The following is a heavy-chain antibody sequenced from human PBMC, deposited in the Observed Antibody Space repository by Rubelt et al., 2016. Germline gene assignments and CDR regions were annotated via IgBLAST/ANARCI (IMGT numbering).Heavy chain of an antibody. V-gene: IGHV4-59*08. CDR1: GGSISTYY. CDR2: IYYSGSA. Sequence: QVQLQESGPGLVKPSATLSLTCAVSGGSISTYYWSWIRQPPGKGLEWIGYIYYSGSANYTHSLTSRVTISVDTSKNQFSLKLRSVTAADAAVYYCARYDGGMGQNDPWGQGTLVTVSS. CDR3: ARYDGGMGQNDP. J-gene: IGHJ5*02. D-gene: IGHD2-15*01.